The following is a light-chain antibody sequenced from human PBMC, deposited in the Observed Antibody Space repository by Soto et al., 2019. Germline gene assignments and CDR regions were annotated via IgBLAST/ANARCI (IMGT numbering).Light chain of an antibody. CDR3: QKNSSVPV. CDR1: QDIRNF. Sequence: DIQMTQSPTSLSASVGDRVTITCRASQDIRNFVAWYQQKPGKAPKLLIYAASTLQSGVPSRFIGSGSGTDFTLTINSLQPEDVATYSCQKNSSVPVFRPRTKVEIK. V-gene: IGKV1-27*01. CDR2: AAS. J-gene: IGKJ3*01.